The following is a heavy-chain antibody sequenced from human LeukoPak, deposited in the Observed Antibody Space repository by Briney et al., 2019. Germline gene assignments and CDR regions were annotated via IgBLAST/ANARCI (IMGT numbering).Heavy chain of an antibody. CDR2: INGYGSIT. CDR3: ARDDPTVTTGPPVGS. CDR1: GFTFETYW. Sequence: GGSLRLSCAASGFTFETYWMHWVRQAPGKGLEWVSCINGYGSITNYADSVKGRFTISRDNAKNTLYLQMNSLRVEDTAVYYCARDDPTVTTGPPVGSWGQGTLVTVSS. D-gene: IGHD4-17*01. V-gene: IGHV3-74*01. J-gene: IGHJ4*02.